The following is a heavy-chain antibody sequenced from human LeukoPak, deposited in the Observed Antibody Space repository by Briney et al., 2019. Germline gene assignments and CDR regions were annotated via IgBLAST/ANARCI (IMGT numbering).Heavy chain of an antibody. CDR2: ISAYNGNT. V-gene: IGHV1-18*01. D-gene: IGHD4-11*01. J-gene: IGHJ5*02. Sequence: ASVKVSCKASGYTFTSYGISWVRQAPGQGLEWMGWISAYNGNTNYAQKLQGRVTMTTDTSTSTAYMELRSLRSEDTAVYYCAASNPATTVTTRWWFDPWGQGTLVTVSS. CDR1: GYTFTSYG. CDR3: AASNPATTVTTRWWFDP.